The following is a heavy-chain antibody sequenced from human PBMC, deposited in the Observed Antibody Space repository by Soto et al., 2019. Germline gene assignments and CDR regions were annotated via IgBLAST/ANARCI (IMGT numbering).Heavy chain of an antibody. CDR1: GYTFTSYD. Sequence: ASVKVSCKASGYTFTSYDINWVRQATGQGLEWMGWMNPNSGNTGYAQKFQGRVTMTRNTSISTAYMELSSLRSEDTAVYYCARGRREVSVVKVGGYSYGEYYYMDVWDKGTTVTVSS. CDR2: MNPNSGNT. CDR3: ARGRREVSVVKVGGYSYGEYYYMDV. V-gene: IGHV1-8*01. J-gene: IGHJ6*03. D-gene: IGHD5-18*01.